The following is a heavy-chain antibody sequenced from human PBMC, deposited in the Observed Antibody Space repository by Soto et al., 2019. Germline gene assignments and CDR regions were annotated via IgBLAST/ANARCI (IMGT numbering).Heavy chain of an antibody. J-gene: IGHJ4*02. CDR1: GFTFSSYA. Sequence: EVQLLESGGGLVQPGGSLRLSCAASGFTFSSYAMSWVRQAPGKGLEWVSGISSNGGSTYYADSVKGRFTISRDNSEKTLFLQMNSLRAEDTAVYYCAKKYCSGGRCYGVDYWGQGTLVTVSS. CDR2: ISSNGGST. D-gene: IGHD2-15*01. V-gene: IGHV3-23*01. CDR3: AKKYCSGGRCYGVDY.